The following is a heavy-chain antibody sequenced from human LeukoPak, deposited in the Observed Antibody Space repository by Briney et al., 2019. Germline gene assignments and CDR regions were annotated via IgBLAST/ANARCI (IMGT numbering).Heavy chain of an antibody. D-gene: IGHD2-2*01. J-gene: IGHJ4*02. V-gene: IGHV3-48*03. CDR3: ARTLPAAKLECYFDY. Sequence: TGGSLRLSCAASGFTFSSYEMNWVRQAPGKGLEWVSYISSSGSTIYYADSVKGRFTISRDNAKNSLYLQMNSLRAEDTAVYYCARTLPAAKLECYFDYWGQGTLVTVSS. CDR2: ISSSGSTI. CDR1: GFTFSSYE.